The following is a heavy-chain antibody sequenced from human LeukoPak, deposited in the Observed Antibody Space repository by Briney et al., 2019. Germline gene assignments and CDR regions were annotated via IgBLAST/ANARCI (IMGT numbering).Heavy chain of an antibody. Sequence: GGSLRLSCAASGFTVSSNYMTWVRQAPGKGLEWVSVIYSGGSTYYADSVKGRFTISRDNSKNTLSLQMNSLRAEDTAVYYCAKVERTGYTVGGMDVWGQGTTVTVSS. D-gene: IGHD3-9*01. J-gene: IGHJ6*02. V-gene: IGHV3-53*01. CDR1: GFTVSSNY. CDR2: IYSGGST. CDR3: AKVERTGYTVGGMDV.